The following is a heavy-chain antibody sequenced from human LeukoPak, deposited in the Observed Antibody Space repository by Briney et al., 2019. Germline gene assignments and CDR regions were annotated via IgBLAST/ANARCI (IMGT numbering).Heavy chain of an antibody. D-gene: IGHD5-18*01. CDR2: ISAYNGNT. CDR3: ARVDSLIQLWIHEWGDFDY. CDR1: GYTFTSYG. V-gene: IGHV1-18*01. J-gene: IGHJ4*02. Sequence: ASVKVSCKASGYTFTSYGISWVRQAPGQGLEWMGWISAYNGNTNYAQKLQGRVTMTTDTSTSTAYMELRSLRSDDTAVYYCARVDSLIQLWIHEWGDFDYWGQGTLVTVSS.